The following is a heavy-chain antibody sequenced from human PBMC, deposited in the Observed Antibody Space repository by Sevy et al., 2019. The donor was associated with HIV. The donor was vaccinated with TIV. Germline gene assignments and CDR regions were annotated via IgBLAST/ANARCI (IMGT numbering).Heavy chain of an antibody. D-gene: IGHD2-15*01. CDR2: IVVATANT. V-gene: IGHV1-58*02. Sequence: ASVKVSGKASGFSFSNSAIQWVRQARGQRLEWIGWIVVATANTNYAQKFQERVTITREMSTRTVYMELNSLRSDDTAVYYCAADEVVSAIAWDPWGQGTLVTVSS. J-gene: IGHJ1*01. CDR3: AADEVVSAIAWDP. CDR1: GFSFSNSA.